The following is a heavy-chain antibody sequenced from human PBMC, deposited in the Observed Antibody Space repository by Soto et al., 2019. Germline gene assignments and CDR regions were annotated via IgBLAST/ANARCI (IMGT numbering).Heavy chain of an antibody. D-gene: IGHD2-2*01. V-gene: IGHV3-23*01. CDR3: AEMACSSTSCKGGYFDY. J-gene: IGHJ4*02. Sequence: EVQLLESGGGLVQPGGSLRLSCAASGFTFSSYAMSWVRQAPGKGLEWVSAISGSGGSTYYADSVKGRFTISRDNSKNTLYLQMNSLRAEDTAVYYCAEMACSSTSCKGGYFDYWGQGTLVTVSS. CDR1: GFTFSSYA. CDR2: ISGSGGST.